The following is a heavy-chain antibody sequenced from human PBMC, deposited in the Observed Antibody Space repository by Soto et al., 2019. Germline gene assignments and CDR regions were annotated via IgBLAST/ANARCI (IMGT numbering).Heavy chain of an antibody. D-gene: IGHD6-6*01. J-gene: IGHJ5*02. Sequence: QVQLQESGPGLVKPSETLSLTCTVSGGSISSYYWSWIRQPPGKGLEWIGYIYYSGSTNYNPSLKSRVTISVDTSKNQCSLKLSSVTAADTAVYYCAREWQAGSSINWFDPWGQGTLVTVSS. CDR3: AREWQAGSSINWFDP. CDR1: GGSISSYY. V-gene: IGHV4-59*01. CDR2: IYYSGST.